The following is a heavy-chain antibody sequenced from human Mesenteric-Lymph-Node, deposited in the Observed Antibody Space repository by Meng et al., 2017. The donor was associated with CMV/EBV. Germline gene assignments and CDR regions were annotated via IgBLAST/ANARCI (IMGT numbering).Heavy chain of an antibody. CDR1: GGTFTSYA. J-gene: IGHJ6*02. CDR2: IGADNGDT. CDR3: ARDLRFLGRCYGMDV. Sequence: ASVKVSCKASGGTFTSYAISWVRQAPGQGLEWMGGIGADNGDTKYAQKFQGRVTMTTDTSTSTAYMELRSLRSDDTAVYYCARDLRFLGRCYGMDVWGQGTTVTVSS. V-gene: IGHV1-18*04. D-gene: IGHD3-3*01.